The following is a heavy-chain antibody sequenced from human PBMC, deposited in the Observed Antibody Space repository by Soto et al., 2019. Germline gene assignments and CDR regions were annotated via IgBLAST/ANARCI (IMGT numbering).Heavy chain of an antibody. D-gene: IGHD6-13*01. CDR3: ARDLADVHLWDAFDV. Sequence: QVQLVQSGPELKKPGSSVKVSCKAPGDTFNSYGISWVRQAPGLGLEWMGGIVPMFGTTNLALKFEDRVTITADELTTTVYMEIRGLTSEDTAVYYCARDLADVHLWDAFDVWGHGTRVTVSS. CDR1: GDTFNSYG. V-gene: IGHV1-69*01. CDR2: IVPMFGTT. J-gene: IGHJ3*01.